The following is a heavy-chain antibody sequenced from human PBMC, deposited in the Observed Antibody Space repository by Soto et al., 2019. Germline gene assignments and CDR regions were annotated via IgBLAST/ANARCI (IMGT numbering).Heavy chain of an antibody. V-gene: IGHV2-5*01. J-gene: IGHJ5*02. CDR3: AHSRGTGVYCDSTSCLSWFDP. D-gene: IGHD2-2*01. Sequence: QITLEESGPTLVEPTQTLTLNCTFSGFSLSASGVGVGWIRQPPGEALEWLALVSWNGDERYSPSLKSRLTITKDTSKNQVVLTMTNMDPVDTATYYCAHSRGTGVYCDSTSCLSWFDPWGQGALVTVSS. CDR1: GFSLSASGVG. CDR2: VSWNGDE.